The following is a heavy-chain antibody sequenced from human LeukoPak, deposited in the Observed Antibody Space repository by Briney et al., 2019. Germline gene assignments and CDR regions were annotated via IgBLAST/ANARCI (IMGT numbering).Heavy chain of an antibody. D-gene: IGHD1-26*01. V-gene: IGHV4-4*07. CDR2: IYTSGST. CDR3: ARTIVGATAVVNWFDP. J-gene: IGHJ5*02. Sequence: SETLSLTCTVSGSSISSYYWSWIRQPAGKGLEWIGRIYTSGSTNYNPSLKSRVTMSVDTSKNQFSLKLSSVTAADTAVYYCARTIVGATAVVNWFDPWGQGTLVTVSS. CDR1: GSSISSYY.